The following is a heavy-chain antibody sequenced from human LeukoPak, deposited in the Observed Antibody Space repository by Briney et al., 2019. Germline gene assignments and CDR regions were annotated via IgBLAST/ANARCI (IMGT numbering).Heavy chain of an antibody. CDR2: IRYEGSTK. V-gene: IGHV3-30*02. J-gene: IGHJ4*02. CDR1: GFTISDCA. Sequence: PGGSLRLSCAASGFTISDCAMHWVRQAPGKGLEWVAFIRYEGSTKSYADSVKGRFTIARDNSKNTLYLQMNSLRTEDTAVYFCAKEYNNGFDYWGQGALVTVSS. CDR3: AKEYNNGFDY. D-gene: IGHD1-14*01.